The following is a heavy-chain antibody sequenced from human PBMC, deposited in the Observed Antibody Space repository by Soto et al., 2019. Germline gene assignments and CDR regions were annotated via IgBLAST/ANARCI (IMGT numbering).Heavy chain of an antibody. CDR1: GFTFSRYG. D-gene: IGHD3-3*01. V-gene: IGHV3-30*18. CDR3: VKFLVVGDGSAYFDY. J-gene: IGHJ4*02. CDR2: ISDDARAK. Sequence: QVQLVESGGGVVQPGRSLRLSCVASGFTFSRYGMYWVRQAPGKGLEWVAAISDDARAKYYGDSVKGRVTISRDNSGNTLYLQMNSLRAEDTAVYYCVKFLVVGDGSAYFDYWGQGTLVTVSS.